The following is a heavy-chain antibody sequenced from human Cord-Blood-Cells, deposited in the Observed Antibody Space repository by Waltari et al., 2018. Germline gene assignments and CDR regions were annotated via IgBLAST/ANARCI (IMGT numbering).Heavy chain of an antibody. D-gene: IGHD6-19*01. Sequence: QVQLQESGPGLVKPSETLSLTCAVSGYSLSSGYYWGWIRQPPGKGLEWIGSIYHSGSTYYNPSLKSRVTISVDTSKNQFSLKLSSVTAADTAVYYCARPLTGYSSGWYWFDPWGQGTLVTVSS. CDR2: IYHSGST. J-gene: IGHJ5*02. CDR3: ARPLTGYSSGWYWFDP. CDR1: GYSLSSGYY. V-gene: IGHV4-38-2*01.